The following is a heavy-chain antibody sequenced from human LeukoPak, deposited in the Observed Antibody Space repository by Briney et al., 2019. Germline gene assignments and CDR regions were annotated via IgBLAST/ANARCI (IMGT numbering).Heavy chain of an antibody. CDR1: GYSFTSYW. J-gene: IGHJ6*03. V-gene: IGHV5-51*01. CDR3: ARLGPPRDYDILTGYYNSYYYMDV. Sequence: GESLKISCKGSGYSFTSYWIGWVRQMPGKGLEWMGIIYPGDSDTRYSPSFQGQVTISADKSISTAYLQWSSLKASDTAMYYCARLGPPRDYDILTGYYNSYYYMDVWGKGTTVTISS. CDR2: IYPGDSDT. D-gene: IGHD3-9*01.